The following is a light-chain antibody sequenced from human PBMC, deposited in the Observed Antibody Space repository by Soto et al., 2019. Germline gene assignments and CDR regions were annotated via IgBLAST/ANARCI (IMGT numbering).Light chain of an antibody. CDR1: QSVSSY. V-gene: IGKV3-11*01. CDR3: QQRSKWPLT. J-gene: IGKJ4*01. Sequence: EIVLTQSPVTLSLSPGERATLSCRASQSVSSYLAWYQQKPGQAPRLLIYDASNRATGIPARFSGSGSGTGFTLTISSLEPEDFAAYYCQQRSKWPLTFGGGTKVEIK. CDR2: DAS.